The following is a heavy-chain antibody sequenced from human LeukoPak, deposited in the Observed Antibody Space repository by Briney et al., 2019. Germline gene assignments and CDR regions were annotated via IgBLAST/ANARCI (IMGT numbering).Heavy chain of an antibody. D-gene: IGHD1-26*01. V-gene: IGHV4-39*07. Sequence: PSETLSLTCTVSGGSISSSSYYWGWIRQPPGKGLEWIGSIYYSGSTYYNPSLKSRVTISVDTSKNQFSLKLSSVTAADTAVYYCARVIGTVGAMEGMDVWGQGTTVTVSS. CDR1: GGSISSSSYY. CDR2: IYYSGST. CDR3: ARVIGTVGAMEGMDV. J-gene: IGHJ6*02.